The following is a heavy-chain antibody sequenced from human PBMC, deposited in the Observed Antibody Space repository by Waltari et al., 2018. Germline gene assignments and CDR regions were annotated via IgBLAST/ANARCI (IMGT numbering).Heavy chain of an antibody. Sequence: EVQLVESGGGVVQPGGSLRLSCAAPGFLFSTYGMNWVRQAPGKGLEWVAHISGGGYPIYYADSVKGRFTISRDNAENSLFLQMNGLRAEDTAVYYCAPLGVSRLTWTDWGQGTLVTVSS. J-gene: IGHJ4*02. CDR1: GFLFSTYG. V-gene: IGHV3-48*01. CDR2: ISGGGYPI. D-gene: IGHD3-10*01. CDR3: APLGVSRLTWTD.